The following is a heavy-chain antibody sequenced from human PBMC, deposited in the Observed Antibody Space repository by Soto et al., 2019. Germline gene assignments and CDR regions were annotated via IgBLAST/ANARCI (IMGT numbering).Heavy chain of an antibody. CDR3: AKNACYVSGTINLFAS. Sequence: SQTLFLARTGCGWCLNSSYYWRWVGQPPGKGLEWIGSIYPTGSTYYNPSLKSRVAISIDASKNQFSLRLTSVTAADTAMYYCAKNACYVSGTINLFASCGQGTLL. V-gene: IGHV4-38-2*02. CDR2: IYPTGST. CDR1: GWCLNSSYY. D-gene: IGHD3-10*01. J-gene: IGHJ4*02.